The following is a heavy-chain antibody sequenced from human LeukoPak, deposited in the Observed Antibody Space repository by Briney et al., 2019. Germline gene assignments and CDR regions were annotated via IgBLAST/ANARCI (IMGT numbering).Heavy chain of an antibody. Sequence: GGSLRLSCAASGFTFSSYDMHWVRQATGKGLEWVSAIGTAGDTYYPGSVKGRFTISRENAKNSLYLQMNSLRAGDTAVYYCARARGSGPPLLEDAFDIWGQGTMVTVSS. CDR1: GFTFSSYD. CDR3: ARARGSGPPLLEDAFDI. D-gene: IGHD3-10*01. CDR2: IGTAGDT. J-gene: IGHJ3*02. V-gene: IGHV3-13*01.